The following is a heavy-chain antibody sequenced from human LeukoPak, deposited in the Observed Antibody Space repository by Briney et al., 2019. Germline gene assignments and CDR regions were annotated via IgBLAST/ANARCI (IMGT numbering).Heavy chain of an antibody. CDR2: ISGSGGST. CDR1: GFTFSNYW. CDR3: AKMDSPGYYYASMDY. Sequence: GGSLRLSCAAYGFTFSNYWMNWVRQAPGKGLEWVSAISGSGGSTYYADSLKGRFTISRDNSKNTLYLQMNSLRAEGTAVYYCAKMDSPGYYYASMDYWGQGTLVTVSS. J-gene: IGHJ4*02. V-gene: IGHV3-23*01. D-gene: IGHD3-22*01.